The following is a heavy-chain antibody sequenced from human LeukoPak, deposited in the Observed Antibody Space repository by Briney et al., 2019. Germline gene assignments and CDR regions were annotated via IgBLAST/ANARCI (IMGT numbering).Heavy chain of an antibody. Sequence: PSETLSLTCTVCGGFISSYYWRWLRQPPGKGLEWIGYIYYSGSTNYNPSLKSRVTISVDTSKKQFSLKLSSVTAADTDVYYCARGVSSLDYWGQGTLVTVSS. J-gene: IGHJ4*02. CDR1: GGFISSYY. CDR3: ARGVSSLDY. V-gene: IGHV4-59*01. CDR2: IYYSGST. D-gene: IGHD6-6*01.